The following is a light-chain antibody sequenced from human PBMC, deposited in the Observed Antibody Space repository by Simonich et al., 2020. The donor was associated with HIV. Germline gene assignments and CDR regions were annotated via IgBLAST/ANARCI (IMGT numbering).Light chain of an antibody. Sequence: EIVMTQSPATLSVSPGDTATLSCRASQSVSSNLAWYQQKPGQAPRLLIYGASTRAIGIPARFSGSGSGTEFTLTISSLQSEDFAVYYCQQYNNWPPYTFGQGTKLEIK. CDR1: QSVSSN. V-gene: IGKV3-15*01. J-gene: IGKJ2*01. CDR2: GAS. CDR3: QQYNNWPPYT.